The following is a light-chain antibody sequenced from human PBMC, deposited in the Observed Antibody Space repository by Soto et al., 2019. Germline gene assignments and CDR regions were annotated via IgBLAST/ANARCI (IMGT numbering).Light chain of an antibody. J-gene: IGLJ2*01. CDR3: SSYTSSSTLV. CDR2: DVS. Sequence: QSALTQPASVSGSPGQSITISCTGTSSDVGGYNYVSWYQQHPGKAPKLMIYDVSYRPSGVSNRFSGSKSGNTASLTMSGLQAEDEAEYYCSSYTSSSTLVFGGGTKVTVL. CDR1: SSDVGGYNY. V-gene: IGLV2-14*03.